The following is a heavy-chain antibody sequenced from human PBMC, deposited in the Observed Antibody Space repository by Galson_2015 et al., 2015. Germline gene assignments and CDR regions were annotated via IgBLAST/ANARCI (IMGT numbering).Heavy chain of an antibody. V-gene: IGHV3-9*01. CDR3: AKGRYYDIVTGPDN. J-gene: IGHJ4*02. Sequence: SLRLSCAASGFTFDDFAMHWVRHAPGKGLEWASGISWNSGRIAYADSVKGRFNISRDNAKNSLYLEMNSLRGEDTAFYYCAKGRYYDIVTGPDNWGQGALVIVSS. CDR2: ISWNSGRI. CDR1: GFTFDDFA. D-gene: IGHD3-9*01.